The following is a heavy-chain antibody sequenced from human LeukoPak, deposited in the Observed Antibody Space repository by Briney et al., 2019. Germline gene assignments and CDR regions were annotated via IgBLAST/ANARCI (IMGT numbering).Heavy chain of an antibody. J-gene: IGHJ4*02. CDR3: ARDSLWFGEQPIDY. Sequence: GGSLRLSCAASGFTFSSYWMSLVRQAPGKGLEWVANIKQDGSEKYYVDSVKGRFTISRDNAKNSLYLQMNSLRAEDTAVYYCARDSLWFGEQPIDYWGQGTLVTVSS. V-gene: IGHV3-7*01. CDR1: GFTFSSYW. CDR2: IKQDGSEK. D-gene: IGHD3-10*01.